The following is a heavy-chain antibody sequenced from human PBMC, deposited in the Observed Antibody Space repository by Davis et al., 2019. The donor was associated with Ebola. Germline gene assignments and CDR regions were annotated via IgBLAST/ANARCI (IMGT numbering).Heavy chain of an antibody. V-gene: IGHV3-7*03. CDR2: IKEDGSVK. J-gene: IGHJ4*02. CDR1: GFIFSSYW. D-gene: IGHD2-15*01. CDR3: ARQVGYCTGGSCYNEF. Sequence: GESLKISCAASGFIFSSYWMSWVRQAPGKGLELVANIKEDGSVKFYVDSVKGRFTASRDNAKYSLYLQVNSLRADDTAVYYCARQVGYCTGGSCYNEFWGQGTLVAVSS.